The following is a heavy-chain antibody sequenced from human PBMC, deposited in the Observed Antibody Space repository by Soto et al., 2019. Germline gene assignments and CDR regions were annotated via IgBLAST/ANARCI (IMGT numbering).Heavy chain of an antibody. CDR2: INHSGST. Sequence: QVQLQQWGAGLLEPSETLSLTCAVYGGSFSGYYWSWIRQPPGKGLEWIGEINHSGSTNYNPSLKSRVTISVDTSKNQFSLKLSSVTAADTAVYYCARGGEWLRFPLGYWGQGTLVTVSS. J-gene: IGHJ4*02. V-gene: IGHV4-34*01. D-gene: IGHD5-12*01. CDR3: ARGGEWLRFPLGY. CDR1: GGSFSGYY.